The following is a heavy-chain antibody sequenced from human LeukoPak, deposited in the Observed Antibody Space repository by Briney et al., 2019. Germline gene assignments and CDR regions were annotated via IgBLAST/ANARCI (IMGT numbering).Heavy chain of an antibody. Sequence: GGSLRLSCAASGFTFNSYWMHWVRQTPGKGLEWVANIKEDGTEKNLVDSVKGRFTISRDNTKNLLFLEMNNLRGDDTAIYYCVRESRPGGAMGLYHNLDYWGQGTLVAVSS. CDR3: VRESRPGGAMGLYHNLDY. CDR1: GFTFNSYW. J-gene: IGHJ4*02. CDR2: IKEDGTEK. D-gene: IGHD1-1*01. V-gene: IGHV3-7*01.